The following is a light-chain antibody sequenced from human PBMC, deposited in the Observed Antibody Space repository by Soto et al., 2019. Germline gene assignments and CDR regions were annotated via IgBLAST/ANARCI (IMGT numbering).Light chain of an antibody. J-gene: IGKJ2*01. CDR1: QSVRNW. Sequence: DIQMTQSPSTLSASVGDRVTITCRASQSVRNWLAWYQQKPGKAPKLLIYDASSLESGVPSRFSGSGFGTEFTLTISSLQPDDFATYYCQQFNTYSYTFXXGTRVEIK. CDR3: QQFNTYSYT. V-gene: IGKV1-5*01. CDR2: DAS.